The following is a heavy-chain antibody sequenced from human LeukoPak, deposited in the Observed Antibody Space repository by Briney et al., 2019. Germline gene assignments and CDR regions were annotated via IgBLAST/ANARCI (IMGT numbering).Heavy chain of an antibody. J-gene: IGHJ4*01. D-gene: IGHD2/OR15-2a*01. V-gene: IGHV4-59*01. CDR1: ADSINTYY. CDR2: TYYSVST. Sequence: SETLSLTCAVSADSINTYYWSWIRQPPRKGLEWIGYTYYSVSTNYNPSLKSRVTISVDTSKNQFSLKLTSVTAADTAVYFCASGESRNYFYFDYWGHGILVTVSS. CDR3: ASGESRNYFYFDY.